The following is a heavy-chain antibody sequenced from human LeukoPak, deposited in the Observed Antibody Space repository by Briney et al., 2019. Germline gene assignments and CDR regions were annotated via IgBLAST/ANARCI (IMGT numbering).Heavy chain of an antibody. CDR2: INPSGGST. D-gene: IGHD1-26*01. Sequence: ASVKVSCEASGYTFTSYYMHWVRQAPGQGLEWMGIINPSGGSTSYAQKFQGRVTMTRDTSTSTVYMELSSLRSEDTAVYYCAKSLGGREFDPWGQGTLVTVSS. CDR1: GYTFTSYY. CDR3: AKSLGGREFDP. V-gene: IGHV1-46*01. J-gene: IGHJ5*02.